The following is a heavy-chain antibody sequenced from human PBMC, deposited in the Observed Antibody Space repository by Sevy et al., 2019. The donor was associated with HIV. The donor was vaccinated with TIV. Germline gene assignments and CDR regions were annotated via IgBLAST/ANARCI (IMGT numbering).Heavy chain of an antibody. CDR1: GGSISAYY. CDR2: IYYTGST. J-gene: IGHJ5*02. D-gene: IGHD5-12*01. CDR3: ARAPPVRSGDDSLDWFDP. Sequence: SETLSLTCTVFGGSISAYYWSWIRQPPGKGLEYIGYIYYTGSTNYNPSLKSRVTISVDKSKNQFSLRLTSVTAADTAIYYCARAPPVRSGDDSLDWFDPWGQGTLVTVSS. V-gene: IGHV4-59*01.